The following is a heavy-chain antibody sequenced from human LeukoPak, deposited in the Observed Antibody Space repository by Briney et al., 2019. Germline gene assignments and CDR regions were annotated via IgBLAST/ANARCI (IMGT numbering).Heavy chain of an antibody. D-gene: IGHD3-3*01. CDR2: ISSSGSTI. CDR3: ARDVRAHDFWSGYPYYFDY. CDR1: GFTFSDYY. J-gene: IGHJ4*02. Sequence: GGSLRLSCAASGFTFSDYYMSWIRQAPGKGLEWVSYISSSGSTIYYADSVKGRFTISRDNAKNSLYLQMNSLRAEDTAVYYCARDVRAHDFWSGYPYYFDYWGQGDLVTVSS. V-gene: IGHV3-11*04.